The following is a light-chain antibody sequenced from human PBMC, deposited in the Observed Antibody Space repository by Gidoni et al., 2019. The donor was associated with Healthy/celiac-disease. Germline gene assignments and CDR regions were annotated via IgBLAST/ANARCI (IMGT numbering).Light chain of an antibody. CDR3: QQYNSYALT. Sequence: DIQMTQSPSTLSASVGDRVTITCRASQSSSSWLAWYQQKPGKAPKLLIYKASSLESGVPSRFSGSGSGTEFTLTSSSLQPDDFATYCCQQYNSYALTFGQGTKVEIK. V-gene: IGKV1-5*03. CDR2: KAS. J-gene: IGKJ1*01. CDR1: QSSSSW.